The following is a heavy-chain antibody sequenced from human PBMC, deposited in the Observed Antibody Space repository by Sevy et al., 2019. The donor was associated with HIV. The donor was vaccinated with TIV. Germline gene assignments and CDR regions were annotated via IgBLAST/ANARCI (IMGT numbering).Heavy chain of an antibody. CDR1: GASITSGDYY. Sequence: SETLSLTCTVSGASITSGDYYWSWIRQHPGKGLEWIGYIYYSGSTYYNPSLKSRVTISQDTSQSQFSLKLSSVTAADTAIYYCARNPVIIGGWYYFDYWGQGTQATVSS. J-gene: IGHJ4*02. CDR3: ARNPVIIGGWYYFDY. V-gene: IGHV4-31*03. CDR2: IYYSGST. D-gene: IGHD6-19*01.